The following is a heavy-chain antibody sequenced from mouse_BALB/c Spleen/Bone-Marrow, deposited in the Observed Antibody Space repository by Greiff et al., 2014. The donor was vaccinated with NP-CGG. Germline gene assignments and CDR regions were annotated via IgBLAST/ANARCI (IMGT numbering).Heavy chain of an antibody. CDR3: ARQLAYAMDY. Sequence: EVQLVESGGGLVQPGGSLKLSCATSGFTFSYYYMYWVRQTPEKRLEWVAYITTGGGSTYYPDIVKGRFTISRDNAKNTLYLQMSRLKSEDTSMYYCARQLAYAMDYWGQGTSVTVSS. J-gene: IGHJ4*01. D-gene: IGHD4-1*01. CDR1: GFTFSYYY. CDR2: ITTGGGST. V-gene: IGHV5-12*02.